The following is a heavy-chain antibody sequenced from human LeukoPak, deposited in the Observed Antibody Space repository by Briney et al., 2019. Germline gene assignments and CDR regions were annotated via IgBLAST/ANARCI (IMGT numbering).Heavy chain of an antibody. Sequence: SETLSLTCSVSGGSISNYLWSWIRQPPGKGLEWIGYVSYSGNTDYTPSLKSRVTISLDAFNNHFSLTLSSVTAADTAVYYCARYHSRSHEGWIDPWGQGALVTVSS. CDR2: VSYSGNT. CDR3: ARYHSRSHEGWIDP. V-gene: IGHV4-59*13. CDR1: GGSISNYL. J-gene: IGHJ5*02. D-gene: IGHD3-10*01.